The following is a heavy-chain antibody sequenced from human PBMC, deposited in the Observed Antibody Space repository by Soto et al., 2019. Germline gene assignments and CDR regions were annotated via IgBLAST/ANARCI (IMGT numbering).Heavy chain of an antibody. J-gene: IGHJ5*02. D-gene: IGHD1-1*01. CDR1: GGPITYW. Sequence: QVQLQESGPGLVSPSGTLSLTCAVSGGPITYWLSWVRQSPGKGLEWIGQVSQRGGTNYIPSLKSRVPLSIDNSRNPIFLHLTSVTAADTAVYFCAKHVTDSGTRGYDSWGQGILVTVSS. V-gene: IGHV4-4*02. CDR2: VSQRGGT. CDR3: AKHVTDSGTRGYDS.